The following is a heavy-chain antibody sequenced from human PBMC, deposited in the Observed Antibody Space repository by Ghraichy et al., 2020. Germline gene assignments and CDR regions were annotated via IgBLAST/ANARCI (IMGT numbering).Heavy chain of an antibody. Sequence: GESLKISCAGSGFTFSSFDMNWVRQAPGKSLEWVSSIHSRGRDIVYADSVKGRFTISRDNAKKSLYLQMDSLRVEDTGVYYCARDRYGSPHSLDYWGQGTLVTVSS. V-gene: IGHV3-21*01. CDR3: ARDRYGSPHSLDY. CDR2: IHSRGRDI. D-gene: IGHD1-26*01. CDR1: GFTFSSFD. J-gene: IGHJ4*02.